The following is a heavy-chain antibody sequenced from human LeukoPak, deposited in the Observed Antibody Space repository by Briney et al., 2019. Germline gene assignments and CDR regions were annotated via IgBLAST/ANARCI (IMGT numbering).Heavy chain of an antibody. CDR3: ARRDIVATMIDY. J-gene: IGHJ4*02. CDR2: IYYSGST. D-gene: IGHD5-12*01. Sequence: SETLSLTCTVSGGSISSGDYYWSWLRQPPGKGLEWIGYIYYSGSTYYNPSLKSRVTISVDTSKNQFSLKLSSVTAADTAVYYCARRDIVATMIDYWGQGTLVTVSS. CDR1: GGSISSGDYY. V-gene: IGHV4-30-4*01.